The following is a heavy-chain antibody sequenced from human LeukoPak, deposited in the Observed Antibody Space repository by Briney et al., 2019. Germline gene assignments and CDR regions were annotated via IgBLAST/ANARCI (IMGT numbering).Heavy chain of an antibody. CDR3: ALYSGSYEYYYYYYMDV. J-gene: IGHJ6*03. Sequence: SRGSLSLSCAASGFTFSSYGMSWVRQAPGKGLEWVSAISGSGGSTYYADSVKGRFTISRDNSKNTLYLQMNGLRAEDTAVYYCALYSGSYEYYYYYYMDVWAKGTTVTISS. CDR1: GFTFSSYG. D-gene: IGHD1-26*01. CDR2: ISGSGGST. V-gene: IGHV3-23*01.